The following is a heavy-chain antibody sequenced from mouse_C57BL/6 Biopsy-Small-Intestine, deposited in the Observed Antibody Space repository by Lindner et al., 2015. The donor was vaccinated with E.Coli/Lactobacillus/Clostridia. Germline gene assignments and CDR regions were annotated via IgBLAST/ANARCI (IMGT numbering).Heavy chain of an antibody. Sequence: VQLQESGGDLVKPGGSLKLSCAASGFTFTTYGMSWVRQTPDKRLEWVATISSGGGYTYYPDSVKGRFTISRDNAKNTLYLQMSSLKSEDTAMYYCARHQTGTSFAYWGQGTLVTVSA. V-gene: IGHV5-6*01. D-gene: IGHD4-1*01. CDR3: ARHQTGTSFAY. CDR2: ISSGGGYT. J-gene: IGHJ3*01. CDR1: GFTFTTYG.